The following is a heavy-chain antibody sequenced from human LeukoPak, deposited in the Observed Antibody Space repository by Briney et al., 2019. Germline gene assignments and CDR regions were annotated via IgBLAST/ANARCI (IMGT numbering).Heavy chain of an antibody. D-gene: IGHD3-22*01. V-gene: IGHV3-74*01. J-gene: IGHJ4*02. CDR3: ARASWSITMIVVGSYYFDY. CDR2: INTDGSST. Sequence: PGGSLRLSCAASGFTFSSYWMHWVRQAPGKGLVWVSRINTDGSSTSYADSVKGRFTISRDNSKNTLYLQMNSLRAEDTAVYYCARASWSITMIVVGSYYFDYWGQGTLVTVSS. CDR1: GFTFSSYW.